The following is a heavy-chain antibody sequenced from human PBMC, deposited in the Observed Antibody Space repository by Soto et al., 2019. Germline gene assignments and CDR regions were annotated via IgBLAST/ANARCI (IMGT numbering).Heavy chain of an antibody. D-gene: IGHD2-2*01. Sequence: QVQLVQSGAEVKKPGASVKVSCKASGYTFTSYGISWVRQAPGQGLEWMGWISVYNGNTNYAQKLQGRVTMTKDTSTNTAYMELRSLRSDDTAVYYCARFRTAAPTYYFDYWGQGTLVTVSS. CDR1: GYTFTSYG. CDR3: ARFRTAAPTYYFDY. CDR2: ISVYNGNT. J-gene: IGHJ4*02. V-gene: IGHV1-18*01.